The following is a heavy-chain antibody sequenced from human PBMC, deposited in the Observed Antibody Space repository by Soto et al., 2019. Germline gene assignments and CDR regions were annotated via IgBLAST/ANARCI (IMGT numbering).Heavy chain of an antibody. D-gene: IGHD2-2*01. CDR1: GASISGGGFY. Sequence: SETLSLTCTVAGASISGGGFYWSWIRHHPERGLEWIGNIYYTGNTHYSPSLKSRVNISVDTSKNQLSLKLTSVTAADTAVYYCARGSTTSPYFYYGMDVWGQGTTVTVSS. V-gene: IGHV4-31*03. J-gene: IGHJ6*02. CDR2: IYYTGNT. CDR3: ARGSTTSPYFYYGMDV.